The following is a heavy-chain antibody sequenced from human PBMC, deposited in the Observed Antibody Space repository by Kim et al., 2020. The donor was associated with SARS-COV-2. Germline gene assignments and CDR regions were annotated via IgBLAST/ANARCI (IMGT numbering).Heavy chain of an antibody. CDR2: ISYNGSNK. CDR1: GFTFSSYG. J-gene: IGHJ4*02. CDR3: AKDLTQQLGETY. Sequence: GGSLRLSCAASGFTFSSYGMHWVRQAPGKGLEWVAVISYNGSNKYYADSVKGRFTISRDNSKNTLYLQMNSLRAEDTAVYYCAKDLTQQLGETYWGQGTLVSVSS. V-gene: IGHV3-30*18. D-gene: IGHD6-13*01.